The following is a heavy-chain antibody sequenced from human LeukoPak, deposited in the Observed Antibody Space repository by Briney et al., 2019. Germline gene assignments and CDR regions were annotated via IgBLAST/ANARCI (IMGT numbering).Heavy chain of an antibody. CDR2: ISSSSSYI. CDR1: GFTFSSYS. CDR3: ARGLLWFGELPGVFGY. J-gene: IGHJ4*02. V-gene: IGHV3-21*01. Sequence: GGSLRLSCAASGFTFSSYSMNWVRQAPGKGLELVSSISSSSSYIYYADSVKGRFTISRDNAKNSLYLQMNSLRAEDTAVYYCARGLLWFGELPGVFGYWGQGTLVTVSS. D-gene: IGHD3-10*01.